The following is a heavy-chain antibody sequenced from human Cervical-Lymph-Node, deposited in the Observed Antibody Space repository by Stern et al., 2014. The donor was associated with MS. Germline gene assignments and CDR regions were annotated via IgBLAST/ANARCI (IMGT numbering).Heavy chain of an antibody. CDR2: ISYDGSNK. Sequence: VQLVQSGGGVVQPGRSLRLSCAASGFTFSSYGMHWVRQAPGKGLECVAVISYDGSNKYYADSVKGRFTISRDNSKNTLYLQMNSLRAEDTAVYYCAKSSSPSHYYYYGMDVWGQGTTVTVSS. V-gene: IGHV3-30*18. D-gene: IGHD6-6*01. J-gene: IGHJ6*02. CDR3: AKSSSPSHYYYYGMDV. CDR1: GFTFSSYG.